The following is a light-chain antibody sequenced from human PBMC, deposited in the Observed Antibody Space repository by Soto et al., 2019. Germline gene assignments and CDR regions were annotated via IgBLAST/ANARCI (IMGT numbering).Light chain of an antibody. CDR1: QSVSSN. CDR2: GAS. V-gene: IGKV3-15*01. Sequence: EIVMTQSPATLSVSPGERATLSCRASQSVSSNLAGYQQKPGQAPRLLIYGASTRATGIPDRFSGSGSGTEFTLTISSLQSEDVAVYYCQHYNNWPRTFGQGTKVEIK. J-gene: IGKJ1*01. CDR3: QHYNNWPRT.